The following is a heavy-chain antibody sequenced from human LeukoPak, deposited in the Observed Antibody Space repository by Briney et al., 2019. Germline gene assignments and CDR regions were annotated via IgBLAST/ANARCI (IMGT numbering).Heavy chain of an antibody. D-gene: IGHD5-18*01. V-gene: IGHV3-30*18. CDR2: ISYDGSNK. J-gene: IGHJ4*02. CDR3: AKDRLPIQLWLPIDY. Sequence: GGSLRLSCAASGFTFSSYGMHWVRQAPGKGLEWVAVISYDGSNKYYADSVKGRFTISRDNSKNTLYLQMNSLRAEDTAVYYCAKDRLPIQLWLPIDYWGQGTLVTVSS. CDR1: GFTFSSYG.